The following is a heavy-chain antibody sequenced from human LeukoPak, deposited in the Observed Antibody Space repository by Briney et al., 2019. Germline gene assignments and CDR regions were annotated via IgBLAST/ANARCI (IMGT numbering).Heavy chain of an antibody. V-gene: IGHV1-2*02. J-gene: IGHJ6*03. D-gene: IGHD2-2*01. CDR3: ARGPLTIVVVPAARWGLYYMDV. CDR2: INPNSGGT. CDR1: GYTFTGHY. Sequence: GASVKVSCKASGYTFTGHYMHWVRQAPGQGLEWMGWINPNSGGTNYAQKFQGRVTMTRDTSISTAYMELSRLRSDDTAVYYCARGPLTIVVVPAARWGLYYMDVWGKGTTVTVSS.